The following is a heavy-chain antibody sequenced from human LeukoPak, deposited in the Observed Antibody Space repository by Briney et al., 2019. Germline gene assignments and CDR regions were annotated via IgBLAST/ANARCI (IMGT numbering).Heavy chain of an antibody. CDR3: ARHEYSGSYYGLSWFDP. J-gene: IGHJ5*02. CDR2: IYYSGST. CDR1: GGSISSSGYY. Sequence: SETLSLTCTVSGGSISSSGYYWGWIRQPPGKGREWIASIYYSGSTYYNPSLKSRVTISVDTSKNQLSLKLSSLTAADTAVYYCARHEYSGSYYGLSWFDPWGQGTLVAVSS. D-gene: IGHD1-26*01. V-gene: IGHV4-39*01.